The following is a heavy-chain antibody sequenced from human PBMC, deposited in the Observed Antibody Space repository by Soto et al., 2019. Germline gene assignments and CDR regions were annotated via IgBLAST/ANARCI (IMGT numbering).Heavy chain of an antibody. V-gene: IGHV3-72*01. CDR1: GFTFSDHY. J-gene: IGHJ4*02. CDR2: TRNRPNGYTT. Sequence: GGSLRLSCTASGFTFSDHYMDWVRQAPGKGLEWVGRTRNRPNGYTTEYAASVRGRFTISRDNSKNTLFLQMNSLRAEDTAIYYCAKGGSYYYDSSGYYANWGQGTLVTVSS. CDR3: AKGGSYYYDSSGYYAN. D-gene: IGHD3-22*01.